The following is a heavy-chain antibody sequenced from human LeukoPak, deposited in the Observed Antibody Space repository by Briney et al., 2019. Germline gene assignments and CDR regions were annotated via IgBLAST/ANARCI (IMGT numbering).Heavy chain of an antibody. Sequence: SETLSLTCTVSGYSISSGYYWGWIRQPPGKGLEWIGSIYHSGSTYYNPSLKSRVTISVDTSKNQFSLKLSSVTAADTAVYYCARVPGIAVNWGQGTLVTVSS. CDR3: ARVPGIAVN. V-gene: IGHV4-38-2*02. D-gene: IGHD6-19*01. CDR1: GYSISSGYY. J-gene: IGHJ4*02. CDR2: IYHSGST.